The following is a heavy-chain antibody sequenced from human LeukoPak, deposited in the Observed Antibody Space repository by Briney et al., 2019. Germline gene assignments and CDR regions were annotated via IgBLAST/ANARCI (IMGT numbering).Heavy chain of an antibody. Sequence: KPSETLSLTCAVYGGSFSGYYWSWIRQPPGKGLEWIGEINHSGSTNYNPSLKSRVTISVDTPKNQFSLKLSSVTAADTAVYYCARGYCSSTSCYRPRLYFDYWGQGTLVTVSS. J-gene: IGHJ4*02. V-gene: IGHV4-34*01. CDR3: ARGYCSSTSCYRPRLYFDY. D-gene: IGHD2-2*02. CDR2: INHSGST. CDR1: GGSFSGYY.